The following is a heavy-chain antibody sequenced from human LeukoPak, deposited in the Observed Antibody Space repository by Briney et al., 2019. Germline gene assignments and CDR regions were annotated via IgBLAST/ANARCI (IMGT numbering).Heavy chain of an antibody. V-gene: IGHV3-23*01. CDR2: IRGSGGST. Sequence: GGSLRLSCAASGFTFSSYAMSWVRQAPGKGLEWVSAIRGSGGSTYYADSVKGRFTISRDNSKNTLYLQMNSLRAEDTAVYYCAKDLYSNYERDFDYWGQGTLVTVSS. CDR1: GFTFSSYA. D-gene: IGHD4-11*01. CDR3: AKDLYSNYERDFDY. J-gene: IGHJ4*02.